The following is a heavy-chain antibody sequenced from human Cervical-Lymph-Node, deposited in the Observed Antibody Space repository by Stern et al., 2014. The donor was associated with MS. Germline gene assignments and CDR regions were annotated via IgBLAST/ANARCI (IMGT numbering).Heavy chain of an antibody. Sequence: QLQLQESGPGLVKPSQTLSLTCTVSGGSISKSSYYWSWIRQPAGKGLEWIGRIYTSGSTIYNPSPESRVTMSIDTSKNQFSLRLSSVTVADTAVYYCARDLTDYDFWNDYRGIVFVPWGPGTLVTVSSDVWGQGTTVTVSS. CDR2: IYTSGST. D-gene: IGHD3-3*01. CDR1: GGSISKSSYY. CDR3: ARDLTDYDFWNDYRGIVFVPWGPGTLVTVSSDV. V-gene: IGHV4-61*02. J-gene: IGHJ6*02.